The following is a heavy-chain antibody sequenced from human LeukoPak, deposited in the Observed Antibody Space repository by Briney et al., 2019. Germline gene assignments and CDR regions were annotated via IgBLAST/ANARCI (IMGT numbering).Heavy chain of an antibody. CDR2: IYYSGTT. CDR1: GGSISSGGYY. D-gene: IGHD3-10*01. CDR3: ARGPYGSGSYY. J-gene: IGHJ4*02. V-gene: IGHV4-30-4*01. Sequence: SQTLSLTCNVSGGSISSGGYYWSWIRQPPGRGLEWIGYIYYSGTTYYNPSLKSRVTISVDTSKNQFSLKLTSVTAADTAVYFCARGPYGSGSYYWGQGTLVTVSS.